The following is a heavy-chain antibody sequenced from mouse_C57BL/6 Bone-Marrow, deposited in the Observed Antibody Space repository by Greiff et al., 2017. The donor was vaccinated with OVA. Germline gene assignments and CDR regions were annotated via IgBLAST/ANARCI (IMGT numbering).Heavy chain of an antibody. CDR3: ARWGRGYYYFDY. D-gene: IGHD2-3*01. Sequence: QVQLKQSGAELVKPGASVKISCKASGYAFSSYWMNWVKQRPGKGLEWIGQIYPGDGDTNYNGKFKGKATLTADKSSSTAYMQLSSLASEDSAVYFCARWGRGYYYFDYWGQGTTLTVSS. V-gene: IGHV1-80*01. J-gene: IGHJ2*01. CDR2: IYPGDGDT. CDR1: GYAFSSYW.